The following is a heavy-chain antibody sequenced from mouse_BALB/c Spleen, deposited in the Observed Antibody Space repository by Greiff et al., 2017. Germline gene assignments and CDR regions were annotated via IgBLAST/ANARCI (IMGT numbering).Heavy chain of an antibody. J-gene: IGHJ3*01. V-gene: IGHV1S22*01. CDR3: TRGNGYYVFAY. Sequence: LQQPGSELVRPGASVKLSCKASGYTFTSYWMHWVEQRHGQGLEWIGNIYPGSGSTNYDEKFKSKGTLTVDTSSSTAYMHLSSLTSEDSAVYYCTRGNGYYVFAYWGQGTLVTVSA. CDR2: IYPGSGST. D-gene: IGHD2-3*01. CDR1: GYTFTSYW.